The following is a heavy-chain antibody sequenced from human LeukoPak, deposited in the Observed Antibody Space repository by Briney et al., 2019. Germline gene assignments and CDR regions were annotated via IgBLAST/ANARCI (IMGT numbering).Heavy chain of an antibody. Sequence: GGSLRLSCAASGFTFSSYGMHWVRQAPGKGLEWVAVISYDGSNKYYADSVKGRFTISRDNSKNTLYLQMNSLRAEDTAVYYCARGRGDYAIADYWGQGTLVTVSS. V-gene: IGHV3-30*03. CDR2: ISYDGSNK. J-gene: IGHJ4*02. D-gene: IGHD4-17*01. CDR3: ARGRGDYAIADY. CDR1: GFTFSSYG.